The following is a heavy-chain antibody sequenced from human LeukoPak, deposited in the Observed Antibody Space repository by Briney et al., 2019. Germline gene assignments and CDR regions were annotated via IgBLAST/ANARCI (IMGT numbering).Heavy chain of an antibody. V-gene: IGHV3-30-3*01. CDR3: ARDRLQGAFDI. Sequence: GGSLSLSCAASGFTFSSYAMHWVRQAPGKGLEWVAVISYDGSNKYYADSVKGRFTISRDNSKNTLYLQMSSLRAEDTAVYYCARDRLQGAFDIWGQGTMVTVSS. CDR1: GFTFSSYA. J-gene: IGHJ3*02. CDR2: ISYDGSNK. D-gene: IGHD5-24*01.